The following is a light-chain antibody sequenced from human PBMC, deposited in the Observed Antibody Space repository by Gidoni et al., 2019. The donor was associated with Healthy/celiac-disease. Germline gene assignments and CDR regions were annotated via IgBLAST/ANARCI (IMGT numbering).Light chain of an antibody. J-gene: IGKJ1*01. Sequence: DIQMTQYPSTLSASVGDIVTITCRACQSISSWLAWPRQKPGKAPKLLIYDASSLESGVPSRFSGSGSGTEFTLTISSLQPDDFATYYCQQYNSYSKWTFGQGTKVEIK. CDR3: QQYNSYSKWT. V-gene: IGKV1-5*01. CDR1: QSISSW. CDR2: DAS.